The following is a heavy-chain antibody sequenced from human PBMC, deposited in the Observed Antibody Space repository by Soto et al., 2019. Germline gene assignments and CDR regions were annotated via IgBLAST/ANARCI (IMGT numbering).Heavy chain of an antibody. D-gene: IGHD3-16*01. J-gene: IGHJ4*02. V-gene: IGHV4-4*02. CDR2: IYHSGST. CDR1: GGSISSSNW. CDR3: VRHFLTAYMVYYFDF. Sequence: SETLSLTCAVSGGSISSSNWWSWVRQPPGKGLEWIGEIYHSGSTNYNPSLKSRVTISVDKSKNQFSLKLSSVTAADTAIYYCVRHFLTAYMVYYFDFRGQGTLVTVSS.